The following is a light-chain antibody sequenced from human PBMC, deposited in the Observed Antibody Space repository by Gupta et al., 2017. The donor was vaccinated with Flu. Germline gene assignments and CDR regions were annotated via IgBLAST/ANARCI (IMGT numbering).Light chain of an antibody. J-gene: IGLJ3*02. Sequence: QSALTQPASVSGSPGQSINISCTGTSSDVGGYNYVSWYQQHPGKAPKLMIYEVSNRPSGVSNRFSGSKSGNTASLTISGLQAEDEADYYCSSYTSSTTLEFGGGTKLTVL. CDR1: SSDVGGYNY. CDR2: EVS. V-gene: IGLV2-14*01. CDR3: SSYTSSTTLE.